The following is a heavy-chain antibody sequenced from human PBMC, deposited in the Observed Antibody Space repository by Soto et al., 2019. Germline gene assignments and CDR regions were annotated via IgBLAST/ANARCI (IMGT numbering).Heavy chain of an antibody. CDR1: GGSISSYY. CDR2: IYYSGST. J-gene: IGHJ6*04. V-gene: IGHV4-59*01. CDR3: AREFDYYYYGLDV. Sequence: SETLSLTCSVSGGSISSYYWSWIRQPPGKGLEWIGYIYYSGSTNYNPSLKSRVTMSVDTSKNQFSLKLSSVTAADTAVYYCAREFDYYYYGLDVWGKGTTVTVSS.